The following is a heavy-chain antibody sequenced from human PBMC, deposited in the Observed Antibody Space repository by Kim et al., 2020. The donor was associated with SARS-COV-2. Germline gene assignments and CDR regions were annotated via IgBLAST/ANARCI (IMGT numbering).Heavy chain of an antibody. Sequence: GGSLRLSCAASGFTFNNYAMNWVRQAPGKGLEWVSSISGSGGSTYYADSVKGRFTISRDNSKNTLYLQMNSLRAEDTAVYYCAKDGGSMRPLWTSCWGQGTLVTVSS. V-gene: IGHV3-23*01. D-gene: IGHD2-21*01. CDR1: GFTFNNYA. J-gene: IGHJ4*02. CDR3: AKDGGSMRPLWTSC. CDR2: ISGSGGST.